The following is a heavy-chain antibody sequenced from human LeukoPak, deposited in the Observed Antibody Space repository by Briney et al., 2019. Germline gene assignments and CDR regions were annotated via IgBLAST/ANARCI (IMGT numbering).Heavy chain of an antibody. Sequence: QSGGSLRLSCAASGFTFSSYSMNWVRQAPGKGLEWVANIKQDGSEKYYVDSVKGRFTISRDNAKNSLYLQMNSLRAEDTAVYYCARFSRYSSSFCDYWGQGTLVTVSS. J-gene: IGHJ4*02. CDR1: GFTFSSYS. D-gene: IGHD6-13*01. CDR3: ARFSRYSSSFCDY. V-gene: IGHV3-7*01. CDR2: IKQDGSEK.